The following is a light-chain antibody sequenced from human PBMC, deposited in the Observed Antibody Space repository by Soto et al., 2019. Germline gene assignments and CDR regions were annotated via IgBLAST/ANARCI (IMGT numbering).Light chain of an antibody. CDR1: SRDLGNYNY. V-gene: IGLV2-14*01. J-gene: IGLJ1*01. CDR2: AVT. CDR3: APYRSRNTIVV. Sequence: SGLTQPASVSGSPGQSITISCTGTSRDLGNYNYVSWYQHHPGKAPKLMLYAVTSRPSGVSDRFSGSKSGMTASLTISCLQPEDEADYFCAPYRSRNTIVVFGNGTKVTV.